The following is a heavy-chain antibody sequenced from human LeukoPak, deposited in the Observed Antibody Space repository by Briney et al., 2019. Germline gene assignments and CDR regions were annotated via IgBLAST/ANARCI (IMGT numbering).Heavy chain of an antibody. CDR2: TYYRSKWYN. Sequence: SQTLSLTCAISGDSVSSNSAAWNWIRQSPSRGLEWLGRTYYRSKWYNDYAVSVKSRITINPDTSKNQFSLQLNSVTPEDTAVYYCAREGYSSGWYTRSTNFDYWGQGTLVTVSS. V-gene: IGHV6-1*01. J-gene: IGHJ4*02. D-gene: IGHD6-19*01. CDR3: AREGYSSGWYTRSTNFDY. CDR1: GDSVSSNSAA.